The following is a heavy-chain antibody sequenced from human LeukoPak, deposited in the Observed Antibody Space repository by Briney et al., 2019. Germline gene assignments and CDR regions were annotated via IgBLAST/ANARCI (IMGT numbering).Heavy chain of an antibody. D-gene: IGHD3-10*01. J-gene: IGHJ4*02. CDR1: GFTFSSYS. CDR2: ISSSSSYI. Sequence: GGSLRLSCAASGFTFSSYSMNWVRQAPGKGLEWVSSISSSSSYIYYADSVKGRFTISRDNAKNSLYLQMNSLRAEETAVYYWSDAPPYDYGSGTTFYGGQGTRVTVSS. CDR3: SDAPPYDYGSGTTFY. V-gene: IGHV3-21*04.